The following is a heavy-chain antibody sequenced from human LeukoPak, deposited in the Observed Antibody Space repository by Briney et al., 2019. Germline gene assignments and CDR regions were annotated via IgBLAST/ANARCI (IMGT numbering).Heavy chain of an antibody. V-gene: IGHV3-21*04. Sequence: GGSLRLSCAASGFTFSSYTMNWVRQAPGKGLEWVSLINSGNTYIHYADSVKGRFTISRDNAKNSLYLQMNSLSAEDTAVYYCAKDLSWFGGSLATFGYWGQGTLATVSS. CDR2: INSGNTYI. J-gene: IGHJ4*02. CDR1: GFTFSSYT. D-gene: IGHD3-10*01. CDR3: AKDLSWFGGSLATFGY.